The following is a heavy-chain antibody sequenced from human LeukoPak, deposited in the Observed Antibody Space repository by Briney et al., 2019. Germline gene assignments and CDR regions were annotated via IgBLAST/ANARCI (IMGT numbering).Heavy chain of an antibody. J-gene: IGHJ3*02. Sequence: GESLRISCKGSGYSFTNYWIGWVRQMPGKGLEWMGIIYPGDSDTRYSPSFQGQVTISADKSISTAYLQWSSLKASDTAMYYCARQYYDFWSGYSTSGIDAFDIWGQGTMVTVSS. D-gene: IGHD3-3*01. V-gene: IGHV5-51*01. CDR2: IYPGDSDT. CDR1: GYSFTNYW. CDR3: ARQYYDFWSGYSTSGIDAFDI.